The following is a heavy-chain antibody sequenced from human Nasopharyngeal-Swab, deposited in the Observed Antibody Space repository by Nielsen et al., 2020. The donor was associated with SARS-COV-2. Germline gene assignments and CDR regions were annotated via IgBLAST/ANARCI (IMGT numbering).Heavy chain of an antibody. CDR3: AKDRDSGDDSDDYYHYYGMDV. D-gene: IGHD5-12*01. CDR1: GFTFSNFA. CDR2: ISGDSDTT. V-gene: IGHV3-23*01. Sequence: GSLRLSCAASGFTFSNFAMSWVRQAPGKGLEWVSVISGDSDTTYYADSVRGRFTISRDNSKNTVNLQMNSLRVEDTAIYYCAKDRDSGDDSDDYYHYYGMDVWGQGTTVTVFS. J-gene: IGHJ6*02.